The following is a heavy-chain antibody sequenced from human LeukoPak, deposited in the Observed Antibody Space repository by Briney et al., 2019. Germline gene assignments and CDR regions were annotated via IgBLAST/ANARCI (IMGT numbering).Heavy chain of an antibody. CDR3: ARDGNGGNSWGWFDP. Sequence: GGSLRLSCAASGFTFSSYEMNWVRQAPGKGLEWVSYISSSGSNIYHADSVKGRLTISRDNSKNTLYLQMNSLRAEDTAVYYCARDGNGGNSWGWFDPWGQGTLVTVSA. CDR2: ISSSGSNI. J-gene: IGHJ5*02. CDR1: GFTFSSYE. D-gene: IGHD4-23*01. V-gene: IGHV3-48*03.